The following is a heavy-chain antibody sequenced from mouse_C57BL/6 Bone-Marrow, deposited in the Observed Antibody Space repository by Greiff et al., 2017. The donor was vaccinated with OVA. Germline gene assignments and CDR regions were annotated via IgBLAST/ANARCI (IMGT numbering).Heavy chain of an antibody. CDR2: IHPNSGST. J-gene: IGHJ2*01. CDR3: ATTGTDY. CDR1: GYTFTSYW. V-gene: IGHV1-64*01. Sequence: QVQLKESGAELVKPGASVKLSCKASGYTFTSYWMHWVKQRPGQGLEWIGMIHPNSGSTNYNEKFKSKATLTVDKSSSTAYMQLSSLTSADSAVYCCATTGTDYGGQGTTLTVSS. D-gene: IGHD4-1*01.